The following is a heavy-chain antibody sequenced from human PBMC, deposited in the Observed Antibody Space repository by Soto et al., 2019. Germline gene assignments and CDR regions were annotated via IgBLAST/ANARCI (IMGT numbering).Heavy chain of an antibody. CDR2: ISYDGSNK. D-gene: IGHD3-22*01. CDR3: VRSMIIVVRLIGLDY. Sequence: LRLSCGASGFTFRSYAMHWVRQTPGKGLEWVAVISYDGSNKHYADSVKGRFSISRDNAKNMLYLQMDSLSSEDTAVYYCVRSMIIVVRLIGLDYWGQGTLVTVSS. V-gene: IGHV3-30-3*01. CDR1: GFTFRSYA. J-gene: IGHJ4*02.